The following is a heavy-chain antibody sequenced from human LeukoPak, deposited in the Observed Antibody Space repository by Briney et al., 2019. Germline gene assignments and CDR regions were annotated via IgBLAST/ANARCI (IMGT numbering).Heavy chain of an antibody. CDR1: GFTFDDYG. V-gene: IGHV4-38-2*02. CDR2: IYHSGST. Sequence: GSLRLSCAASGFTFDDYGMSWVRQAPGKGLEWIGSIYHSGSTYYNPSLKSRVTISVDTSKNQFSLKLSSVTAADTAVYYCAREAGGLVDYWGQGTLVTVSS. CDR3: AREAGGLVDY. D-gene: IGHD2-15*01. J-gene: IGHJ4*02.